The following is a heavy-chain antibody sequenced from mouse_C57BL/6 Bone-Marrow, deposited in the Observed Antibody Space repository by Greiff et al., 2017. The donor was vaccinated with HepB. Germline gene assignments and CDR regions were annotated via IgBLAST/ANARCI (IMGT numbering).Heavy chain of an antibody. D-gene: IGHD2-1*01. Sequence: VQLQQSGPELVKPGASVKISCKASGYSFTGYYMNWVKQSPEKSLEWIGEINPSTGGTTYNQKFKAKATLTVDKSSSTAYMQLKSLTSEDSAVYYCARRYYGNYDAYWGQGTLVTVSA. CDR1: GYSFTGYY. CDR3: ARRYYGNYDAY. V-gene: IGHV1-42*01. J-gene: IGHJ3*01. CDR2: INPSTGGT.